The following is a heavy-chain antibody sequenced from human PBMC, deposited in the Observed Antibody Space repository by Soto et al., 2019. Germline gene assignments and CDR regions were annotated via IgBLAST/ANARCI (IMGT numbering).Heavy chain of an antibody. D-gene: IGHD1-26*01. CDR1: GFSISDYG. V-gene: IGHV3-30*18. Sequence: QVQLVESGGGVGQHGWSLRLSCAASGFSISDYGMEWVRQAPGKGLEWVALISYDGSNTYYADSVKGRFTISRDNSKDTLFLQMTGLRREDTAVYYCAKGAGDRLSLGMDVWGQGTTVTVSS. CDR3: AKGAGDRLSLGMDV. J-gene: IGHJ6*02. CDR2: ISYDGSNT.